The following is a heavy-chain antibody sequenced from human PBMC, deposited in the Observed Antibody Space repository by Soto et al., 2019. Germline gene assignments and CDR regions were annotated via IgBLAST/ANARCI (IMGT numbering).Heavy chain of an antibody. CDR1: GGSVSRGSYY. CDR2: ILDSGTT. Sequence: PSETLSLTCFVPGGSVSRGSYYWTWIRQPPGKGLEWIGYILDSGTTDYNPSLKRRVTISLDTAKNQFSLNVDSLTTADTAVYFCARGGNRYSNTASGVGGFDFWGQGTLVTVSS. V-gene: IGHV4-61*01. J-gene: IGHJ4*02. D-gene: IGHD5-12*01. CDR3: ARGGNRYSNTASGVGGFDF.